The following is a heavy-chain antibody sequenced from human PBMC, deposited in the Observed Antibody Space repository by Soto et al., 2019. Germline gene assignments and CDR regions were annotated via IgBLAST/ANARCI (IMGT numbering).Heavy chain of an antibody. CDR1: GFTFDDYT. CDR2: ISWDGGST. J-gene: IGHJ6*02. V-gene: IGHV3-43*01. D-gene: IGHD6-13*01. Sequence: GGSLRLSCAASGFTFDDYTMHWVRQAPGKGLEWVSLISWDGGSTYHADSVKGRFTISRDNSKNSLYLQTNSLRTEDTALYYCAKDISVDSSPHYYYYGMDVWGQGTTVTVSS. CDR3: AKDISVDSSPHYYYYGMDV.